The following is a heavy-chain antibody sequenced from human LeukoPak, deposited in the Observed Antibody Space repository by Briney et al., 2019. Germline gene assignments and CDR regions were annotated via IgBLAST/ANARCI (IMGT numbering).Heavy chain of an antibody. V-gene: IGHV1-2*06. CDR1: GYTFTGYY. CDR3: ARGSGYDFSDYYYYYMDV. J-gene: IGHJ6*03. D-gene: IGHD5-12*01. CDR2: INPNSGGT. Sequence: ASVKVSCKASGYTFTGYYMHWVRQAPGQGLEWMGRINPNSGGTNYAQKFQGRVSMTRDTSISTAYMELSRLRSDDTAVYYCARGSGYDFSDYYYYYMDVWGKGTTVTVSS.